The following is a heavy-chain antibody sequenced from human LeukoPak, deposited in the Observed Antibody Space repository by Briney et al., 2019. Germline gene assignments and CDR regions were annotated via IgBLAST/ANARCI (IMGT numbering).Heavy chain of an antibody. Sequence: PGGSLRLSCAASGFTFSSYVMSWVRQAPGKGLEWVSSISGSGSSTYYADSVKGCFTISRDNSKNTLYLQMNSLRAEDTALYYCAKGGTTVYWYFDLWGRGTPVTVSS. CDR3: AKGGTTVYWYFDL. D-gene: IGHD4-17*01. J-gene: IGHJ2*01. CDR1: GFTFSSYV. V-gene: IGHV3-23*01. CDR2: ISGSGSST.